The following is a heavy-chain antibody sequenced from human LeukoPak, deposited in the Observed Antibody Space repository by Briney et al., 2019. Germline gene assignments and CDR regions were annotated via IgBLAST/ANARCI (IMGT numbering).Heavy chain of an antibody. CDR1: RGSISSYY. D-gene: IGHD3-3*01. J-gene: IGHJ4*02. CDR3: ARGRITIFGVVIPHLDN. CDR2: IDNSGNT. V-gene: IGHV4-59*01. Sequence: TSETLSLTCTVSRGSISSYYWSWIRQPPGKGLEWIGYIDNSGNTNSNPSLKSRVTMSVDTSKNQFSLKLSSVIAADTAVYYCARGRITIFGVVIPHLDNWGQGTLVTVSS.